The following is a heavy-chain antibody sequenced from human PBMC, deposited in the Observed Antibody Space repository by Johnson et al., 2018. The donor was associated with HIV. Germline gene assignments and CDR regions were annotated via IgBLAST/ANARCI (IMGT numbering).Heavy chain of an antibody. CDR3: AKWTRDGYNYVHAFDI. V-gene: IGHV3-30*18. CDR2: ISYDGSNK. CDR1: GFTFSSYG. Sequence: QEKLVESGGGVVQPGRSLRLSCAASGFTFSSYGMHWVRQAPGKGLEWVAVISYDGSNKYYADSVKGRFTISRDNSRNTLYLQVNSLRVEDTAVYYCAKWTRDGYNYVHAFDIWGQGTMVTVSS. J-gene: IGHJ3*02. D-gene: IGHD5-24*01.